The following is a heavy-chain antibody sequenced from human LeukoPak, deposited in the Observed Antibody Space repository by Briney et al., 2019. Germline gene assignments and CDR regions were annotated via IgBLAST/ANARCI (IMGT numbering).Heavy chain of an antibody. Sequence: SETLSLTYASSGGSISNYYCSWLRPPPQKLLEMIGNNHNSGSTNYNPTLQGRVTITVDTSMNQSSLELSSLTAADPAVYYCAGELGSGWYSSWFDPWGQGTLVTVSS. J-gene: IGHJ5*02. CDR3: AGELGSGWYSSWFDP. V-gene: IGHV4-59*01. CDR2: NHNSGST. D-gene: IGHD6-19*01. CDR1: GGSISNYY.